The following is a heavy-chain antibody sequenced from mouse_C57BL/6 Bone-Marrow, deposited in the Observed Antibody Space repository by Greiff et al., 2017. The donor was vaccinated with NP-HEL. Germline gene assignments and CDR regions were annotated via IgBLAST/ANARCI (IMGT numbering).Heavy chain of an antibody. D-gene: IGHD1-1*01. CDR2: IWRGGST. Sequence: QVQLKESGPGLVQPSQCLSITCTASGFSLTSYGVHWVRQSPGKGLEWLGVIWRGGSTAYNAAFLSSLSISKNNNKSQVFFKMNSLPADDTARYYCAKYYYGSSYGCAYWGQGTLVTVSA. V-gene: IGHV2-2*01. CDR3: AKYYYGSSYGCAY. CDR1: GFSLTSYG. J-gene: IGHJ3*01.